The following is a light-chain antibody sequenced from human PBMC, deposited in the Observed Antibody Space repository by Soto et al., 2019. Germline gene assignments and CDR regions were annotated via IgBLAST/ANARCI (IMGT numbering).Light chain of an antibody. CDR1: QHVSSN. CDR3: QQYNNWPYT. CDR2: RAS. V-gene: IGKV3-15*01. Sequence: EIVMTQSPATLSVSPGGSATLSCRASQHVSSNFACYRQKPGQAPTLVIYRASTRATGIPARFSGSGSGTEFTLTISSLQSEDFAVYYCQQYNNWPYTFGQGTKLEIK. J-gene: IGKJ2*01.